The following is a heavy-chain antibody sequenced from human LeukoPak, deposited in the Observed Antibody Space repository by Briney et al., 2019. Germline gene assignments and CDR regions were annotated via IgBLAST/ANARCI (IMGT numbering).Heavy chain of an antibody. V-gene: IGHV3-30*02. J-gene: IGHJ4*02. Sequence: GGSLRPSCAASGFTFNIYGMHWVRQAPGTGLEWVAFIRHDGSNTYYAEPVKGRFTMSRDNSKNTLFLEMNNLRVEDTAVYYCAKAEGIIESAFFEYWGQGSLVTVSS. CDR1: GFTFNIYG. D-gene: IGHD2/OR15-2a*01. CDR2: IRHDGSNT. CDR3: AKAEGIIESAFFEY.